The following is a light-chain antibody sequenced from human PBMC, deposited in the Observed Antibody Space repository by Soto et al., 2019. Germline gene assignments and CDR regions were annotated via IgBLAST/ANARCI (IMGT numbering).Light chain of an antibody. CDR2: GAS. V-gene: IGKV3-15*01. Sequence: EIVMTQSPATLSVSPGERATLSCRASQSVSSNLAWYQKKPGQAPRLLIYGASTRATGIPTRFSGSGSGTEFTFTISSLQSEDFAVYYCQQYNNWWTFGQGTRVEIK. CDR1: QSVSSN. CDR3: QQYNNWWT. J-gene: IGKJ1*01.